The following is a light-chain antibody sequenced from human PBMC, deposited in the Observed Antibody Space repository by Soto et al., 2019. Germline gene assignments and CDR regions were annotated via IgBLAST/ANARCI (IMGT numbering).Light chain of an antibody. J-gene: IGKJ1*01. CDR3: QQYGSSGT. Sequence: EIVLTQSPGTLSLSPGERATLSCRASQSFNSIYLAWYQQKPGQAPRLLIYGASSRATGIPGRFSGSGSGTDFTLTISRLEPEDFAVYYCQQYGSSGTFGQGTKVDIK. CDR1: QSFNSIY. V-gene: IGKV3-20*01. CDR2: GAS.